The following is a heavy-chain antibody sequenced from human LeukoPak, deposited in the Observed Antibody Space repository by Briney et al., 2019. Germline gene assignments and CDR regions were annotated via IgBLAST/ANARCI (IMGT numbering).Heavy chain of an antibody. CDR2: ISASGSST. CDR3: AKAPVTSCRGAFCYPFDY. Sequence: GGSLRLSCAASGFTLNNYGMNWVRQAPGKGLEWVSAISASGSSTYHADSVRGRFTISRDTSRSTLYLQMNSLRAEDAAVYYCAKAPVTSCRGAFCYPFDYWGQGTLVTVSS. D-gene: IGHD2-15*01. CDR1: GFTLNNYG. V-gene: IGHV3-23*01. J-gene: IGHJ4*02.